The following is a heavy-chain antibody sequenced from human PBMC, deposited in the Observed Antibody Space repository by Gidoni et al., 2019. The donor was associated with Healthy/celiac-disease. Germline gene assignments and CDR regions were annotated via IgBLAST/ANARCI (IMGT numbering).Heavy chain of an antibody. CDR1: GFTFSSYG. J-gene: IGHJ4*02. Sequence: QVQLVESGGGVVQPGRSLSLSCAASGFTFSSYGMPWVRQAPGKGLEWVAVIWYDGSNKYYADSVKGRFTISRDNSKNTLYLQMNSLRAEDTAVYYCARDRDRGEDYWGQGTLVTVSS. V-gene: IGHV3-33*01. D-gene: IGHD3-10*01. CDR2: IWYDGSNK. CDR3: ARDRDRGEDY.